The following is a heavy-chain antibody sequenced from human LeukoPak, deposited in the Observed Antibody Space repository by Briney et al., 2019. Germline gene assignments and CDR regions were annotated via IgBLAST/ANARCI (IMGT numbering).Heavy chain of an antibody. CDR2: IIPIFGTA. Sequence: SVKVSCKASGGTFSSYAISWVRQAPGQGLEWMGGIIPIFGTANYAQKFQGRVTITADESTSTAYMELSSLRSEDTAVYYCANGPLEWLFPYYYYMDVWGKGTTVTVSS. CDR1: GGTFSSYA. J-gene: IGHJ6*03. D-gene: IGHD3-3*01. V-gene: IGHV1-69*13. CDR3: ANGPLEWLFPYYYYMDV.